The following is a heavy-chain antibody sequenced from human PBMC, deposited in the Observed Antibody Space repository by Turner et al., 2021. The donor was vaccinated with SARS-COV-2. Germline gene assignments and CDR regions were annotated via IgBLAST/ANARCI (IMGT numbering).Heavy chain of an antibody. CDR3: ARHQGSGSGYDHGMNV. CDR2: FYRSGSI. D-gene: IGHD2-15*01. Sequence: QVQLQESGPGLVRPSETLSLTRTVSGGSISSKSWSWLRQSPGRGLEWIGYFYRSGSIDYNPSLRSRVTISVDTSKNQLSLNLISVTAADTAVYYCARHQGSGSGYDHGMNVWGQGTAVIFSS. J-gene: IGHJ6*02. V-gene: IGHV4-59*08. CDR1: GGSISSKS.